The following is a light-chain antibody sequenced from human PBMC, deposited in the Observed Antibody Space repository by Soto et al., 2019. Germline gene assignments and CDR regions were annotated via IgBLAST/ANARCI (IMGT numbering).Light chain of an antibody. V-gene: IGKV3-15*01. CDR3: QRYKACHLA. CDR1: QSVSRD. J-gene: IGKJ5*01. CDR2: GAT. Sequence: EIVMTQSPATLSVSPGDRATLSCRAGQSVSRDLAWYQQKPGQAPRLLLYGATPRATGIPARFRGSGSGTEGPRTSSRLQGEDLAVYYRQRYKACHLAFGQGTRLDIK.